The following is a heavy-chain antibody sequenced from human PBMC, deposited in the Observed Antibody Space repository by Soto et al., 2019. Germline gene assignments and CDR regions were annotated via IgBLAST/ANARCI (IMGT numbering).Heavy chain of an antibody. D-gene: IGHD5-12*01. J-gene: IGHJ6*02. CDR2: IMPIFRTP. V-gene: IGHV1-69*13. CDR1: GGTFSNSA. CDR3: ARDKVRLQLGGNYYFLMDV. Sequence: GASVKVSCKASGGTFSNSAISWVRQAPGQGLEWMGGIMPIFRTPDYAQKFQGRVTITADESTTTAYMELSGLRSEDTAVYYCARDKVRLQLGGNYYFLMDVWGQGTTVTVS.